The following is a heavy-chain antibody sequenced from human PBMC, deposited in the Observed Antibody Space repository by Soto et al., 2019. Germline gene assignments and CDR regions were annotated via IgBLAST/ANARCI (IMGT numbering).Heavy chain of an antibody. J-gene: IGHJ4*02. CDR1: GFSLKTFG. D-gene: IGHD7-27*01. CDR3: ARDWVTNYFDY. V-gene: IGHV3-33*01. CDR2: IWFDGSKT. Sequence: PGGSLRLSCATSGFSLKTFGMHWVRQAPGKGLEWIAVIWFDGSKTYYSDSVKGRFTISRDSSANTVWLQMNSLRADDTAVYYCARDWVTNYFDYWGQGTLVTVSS.